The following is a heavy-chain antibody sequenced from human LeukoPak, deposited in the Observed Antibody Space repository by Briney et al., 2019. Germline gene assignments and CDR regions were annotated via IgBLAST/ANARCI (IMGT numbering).Heavy chain of an antibody. Sequence: ASVKVSCKASGYTFTSYGISWVRQAPGQGLEWMGWISAYNGNTNYAQKLQGRVTMTTDTSTSTAYMELRSLRSDDTAVYYCARDADVAAETNWFDPWGQGTLVTVSS. D-gene: IGHD6-13*01. CDR3: ARDADVAAETNWFDP. V-gene: IGHV1-18*01. J-gene: IGHJ5*02. CDR1: GYTFTSYG. CDR2: ISAYNGNT.